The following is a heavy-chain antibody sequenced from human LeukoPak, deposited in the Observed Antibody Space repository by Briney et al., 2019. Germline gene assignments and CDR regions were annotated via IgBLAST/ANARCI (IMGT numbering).Heavy chain of an antibody. CDR2: INGDGSIT. CDR1: GFTFSGDW. CDR3: AGGGYLLDY. D-gene: IGHD1-26*01. Sequence: GGSLRLSCAASGFTFSGDWLHWVRQAPGKGLVWVSRINGDGSITSYADSVKGRFTISRDNARNTLHLQMTSLRAEDTAVYYCAGGGYLLDYWGQGTLVTVSS. V-gene: IGHV3-74*01. J-gene: IGHJ4*02.